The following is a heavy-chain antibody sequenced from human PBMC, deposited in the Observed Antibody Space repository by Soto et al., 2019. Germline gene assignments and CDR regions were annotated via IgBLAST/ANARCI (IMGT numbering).Heavy chain of an antibody. V-gene: IGHV3-15*01. Sequence: EVQLVESGGGLVKPGGSLRLSCAASGFTFSNAWMSWVRQAPGKGLEWVGRIRSKTGGGTTDYGVPVKGRFTISRDDSKNTLYLQMNSLQAEDTAIYYCSTEGWGCGGGVWGQGTLVTVSS. CDR2: IRSKTGGGTT. J-gene: IGHJ4*02. CDR1: GFTFSNAW. D-gene: IGHD2-15*01. CDR3: STEGWGCGGGV.